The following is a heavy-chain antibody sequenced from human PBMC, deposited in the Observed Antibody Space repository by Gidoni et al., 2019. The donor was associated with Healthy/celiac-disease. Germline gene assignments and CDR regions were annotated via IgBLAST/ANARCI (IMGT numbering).Heavy chain of an antibody. V-gene: IGHV5-51*01. CDR3: ARSSSIFWIGSLIDY. CDR1: GYSFTSYW. CDR2: IYPGDLDT. D-gene: IGHD3-3*01. Sequence: EVQLVQSGAAVKQPGESLKYFCKGSGYSFTSYWIGWVRQMPGKGLEWMGIIYPGDLDTRDSPSFQGKVTISADKSISTAYLQWSSLKASDTAMDYCARSSSIFWIGSLIDYWGQGTLVTVSS. J-gene: IGHJ4*02.